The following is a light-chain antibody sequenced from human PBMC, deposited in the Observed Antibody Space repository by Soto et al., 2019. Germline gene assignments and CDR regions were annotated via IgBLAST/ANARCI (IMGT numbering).Light chain of an antibody. CDR1: SSDVGGYNY. Sequence: QSALTQPASVSGSPGRSITISCTGTSSDVGGYNYVSWYQQHPGKAPKLMIYEVSNRPSGVSNRFSGSKSGNTASLTISGLQAEDEADYYCSSYTSSSTLEVFGTGTKSPS. J-gene: IGLJ1*01. CDR2: EVS. CDR3: SSYTSSSTLEV. V-gene: IGLV2-14*01.